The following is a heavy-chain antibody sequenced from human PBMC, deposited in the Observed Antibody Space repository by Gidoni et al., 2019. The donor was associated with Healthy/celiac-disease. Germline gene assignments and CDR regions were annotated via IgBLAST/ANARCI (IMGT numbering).Heavy chain of an antibody. D-gene: IGHD6-13*01. CDR2: IYSGGST. CDR1: GFTVSSNY. Sequence: EVQLVESGGGLIQPGGSLILSCAASGFTVSSNYMSWVRQAPGKGLEWVSVIYSGGSTYYADSVKGRFTIFRDNSKNTLYLQMNSLRAEDTAVYYCASPYSSSFDAFDIWGQGTMVTVSS. CDR3: ASPYSSSFDAFDI. J-gene: IGHJ3*02. V-gene: IGHV3-53*01.